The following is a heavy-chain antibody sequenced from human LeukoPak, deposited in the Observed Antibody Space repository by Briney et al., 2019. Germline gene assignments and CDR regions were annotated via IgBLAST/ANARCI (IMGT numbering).Heavy chain of an antibody. CDR1: GFTFSNYA. J-gene: IGHJ4*02. D-gene: IGHD5-24*01. CDR3: AKVIREVDMSYDY. V-gene: IGHV3-23*01. Sequence: QPGGSLRLFSAASGFTFSNYALSWVRQAPGKGLEWVSAIHYSGGSTYYADSVKGRFTISRDNSKNTLYLQMNSLRAEDTAVYYCAKVIREVDMSYDYWGQGALVTVSS. CDR2: IHYSGGST.